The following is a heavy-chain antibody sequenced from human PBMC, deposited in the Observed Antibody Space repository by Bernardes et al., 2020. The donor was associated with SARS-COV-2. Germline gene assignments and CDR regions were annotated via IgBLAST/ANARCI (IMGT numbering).Heavy chain of an antibody. CDR3: TRAGPTVAAATFDF. D-gene: IGHD6-13*01. CDR1: GFTFSSYS. J-gene: IGHJ4*02. Sequence: GGSLRLSCAASGFTFSSYSMNWVRQAPGKGLEWVSSITSGGGYIYDADSVKGRFIISRDDSKNSLYLQMDSLKTEDTAVYYCTRAGPTVAAATFDFWGQGTLVTVSS. V-gene: IGHV3-21*04. CDR2: ITSGGGYI.